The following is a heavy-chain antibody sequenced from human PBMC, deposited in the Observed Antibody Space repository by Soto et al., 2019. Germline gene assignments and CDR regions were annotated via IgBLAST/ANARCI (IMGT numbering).Heavy chain of an antibody. CDR1: GGTPSNSA. J-gene: IGHJ6*02. CDR3: TGGRIVVVGSSSYYVLDV. Sequence: QVHLLLQSGAEVKKPGSSVKVSCKASGGTPSNSAISWVRQAPGQGLEWMGGIIPVFGLVKYSQNFHGRVTISAAESTITAYMELSSLRPEDTAVYYCTGGRIVVVGSSSYYVLDVWGQGTTVTVSS. D-gene: IGHD3-22*01. V-gene: IGHV1-69*01. CDR2: IIPVFGLV.